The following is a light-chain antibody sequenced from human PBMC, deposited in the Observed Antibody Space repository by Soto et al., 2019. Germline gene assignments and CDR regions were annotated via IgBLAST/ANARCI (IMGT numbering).Light chain of an antibody. CDR2: DTS. Sequence: EIGVKQSAATLSVSPGERVTLSCRASQSVSNKLGWYQHKPGQAPRLLIYDTSTRAAGTPARFTGSGSGTDFTLTISSLQSEDFAVYYGQQYNAWPSFSFGQATRPE. V-gene: IGKV3-15*01. CDR1: QSVSNK. J-gene: IGKJ5*01. CDR3: QQYNAWPSFS.